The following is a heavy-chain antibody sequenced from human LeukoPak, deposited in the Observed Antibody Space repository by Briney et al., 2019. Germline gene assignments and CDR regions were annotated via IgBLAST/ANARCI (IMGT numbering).Heavy chain of an antibody. V-gene: IGHV4-4*07. D-gene: IGHD6-19*01. CDR3: VRTMTREWGGWYDIDY. Sequence: PSETLSLTCTVSGSSVSNHWWIWIRQPAGKGLEWIGRISSRGYTNYNPSLKSRVAMSVDTSKNQFSLKLNSVTAADTAVYYCVRTMTREWGGWYDIDYWGRGTLVTVSS. J-gene: IGHJ4*03. CDR1: GSSVSNHW. CDR2: ISSRGYT.